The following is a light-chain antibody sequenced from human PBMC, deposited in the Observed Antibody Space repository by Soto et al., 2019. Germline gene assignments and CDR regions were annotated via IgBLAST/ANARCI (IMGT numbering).Light chain of an antibody. J-gene: IGLJ3*02. CDR3: YSYRGSNAWV. V-gene: IGLV2-14*01. Sequence: QSALTQPASVSGSPGQSITISCTGTSSDVGDYNYVSWYQHHPGKAPKLIIYEVSNRPSGVSHRFSGSKSGNTASLTISGLQTEDEADYYCYSYRGSNAWVFGGGTKLTVL. CDR2: EVS. CDR1: SSDVGDYNY.